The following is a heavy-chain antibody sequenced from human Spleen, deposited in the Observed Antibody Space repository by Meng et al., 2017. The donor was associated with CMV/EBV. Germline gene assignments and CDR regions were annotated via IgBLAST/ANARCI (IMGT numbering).Heavy chain of an antibody. CDR2: IYYSGST. CDR3: ARDETDYVWGSYRSFDY. D-gene: IGHD3-16*02. V-gene: IGHV4-39*07. Sequence: QLQRQESGPGLVKPSETLSLTCTVSGGSISSSSYYWGWIRQPPGKGLEWIGSIYYSGSTYYNPSLKSRVTISVDTSKNQFSLKLSSVTAADTAVYYCARDETDYVWGSYRSFDYWGQGTLVTVSS. CDR1: GGSISSSSYY. J-gene: IGHJ4*02.